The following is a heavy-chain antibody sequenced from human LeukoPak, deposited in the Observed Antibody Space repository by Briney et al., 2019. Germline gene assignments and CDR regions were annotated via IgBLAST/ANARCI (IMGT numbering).Heavy chain of an antibody. CDR3: AKDPRDHTYGWSWRYFDY. V-gene: IGHV3-30*02. J-gene: IGHJ4*02. CDR2: IRYHGSNK. Sequence: GGSLRLSCAASGFTFSSYVMHWVCQAPGKGLEWVAFIRYHGSNKYYSDSVKGRFTISRDNSKNTLYLQMNSLRPEDTAVYYCAKDPRDHTYGWSWRYFDYWGQGTLVTVSS. D-gene: IGHD5-18*01. CDR1: GFTFSSYV.